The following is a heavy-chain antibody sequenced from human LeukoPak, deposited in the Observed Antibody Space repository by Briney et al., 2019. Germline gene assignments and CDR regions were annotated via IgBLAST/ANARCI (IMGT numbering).Heavy chain of an antibody. CDR3: ARTTTSFDD. CDR2: ISYSGST. Sequence: SETLSLTCTVSYGSISSYYWSWIRQPPGKGLEWIGYISYSGSTNYNPSLKGRATISADTSKNQFSLRLSSVTAADTAVYYCARTTTSFDDWGQGTLVTVSS. D-gene: IGHD2-2*01. CDR1: YGSISSYY. V-gene: IGHV4-59*01. J-gene: IGHJ4*02.